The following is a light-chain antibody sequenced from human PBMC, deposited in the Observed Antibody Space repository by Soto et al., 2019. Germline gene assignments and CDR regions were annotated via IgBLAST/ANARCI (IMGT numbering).Light chain of an antibody. V-gene: IGKV3-15*01. CDR2: GAS. J-gene: IGKJ5*01. Sequence: EIVMTRSPATLSVSPGEGVTMSCRASQTVPSRIAWYQQRPGQAPSLLIYGASTRATGVPDRFSGSGSGTEFTLTISSLQSEDFAVYYCQQRSNWPQITFGQGTRLEI. CDR3: QQRSNWPQIT. CDR1: QTVPSR.